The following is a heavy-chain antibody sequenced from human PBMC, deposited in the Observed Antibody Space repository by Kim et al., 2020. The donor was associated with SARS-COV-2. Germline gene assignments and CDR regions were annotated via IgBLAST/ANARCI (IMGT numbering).Heavy chain of an antibody. CDR2: T. V-gene: IGHV1-18*01. J-gene: IGHJ4*02. CDR3: ARERESLTFDY. Sequence: TNYAQKLQGRVTMTTDTSTSTAYMELRSLRSDDTAVYYCARERESLTFDYWGQGTLVTVSS. D-gene: IGHD3-10*01.